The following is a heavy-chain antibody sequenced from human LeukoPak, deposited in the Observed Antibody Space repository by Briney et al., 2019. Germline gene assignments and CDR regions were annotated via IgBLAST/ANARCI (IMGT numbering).Heavy chain of an antibody. CDR1: GYTLTSYA. Sequence: ASVKVSCKASGYTLTSYAMHWVRQAPGQRLEWMGWINAGNGNTKYSQKFQGRVTITRDTSASTAYMELSSLRSEDTAVYYCATNHITMVRGVPSPYYYGMDVWGKGTTVTVSS. V-gene: IGHV1-3*01. J-gene: IGHJ6*04. D-gene: IGHD3-10*01. CDR3: ATNHITMVRGVPSPYYYGMDV. CDR2: INAGNGNT.